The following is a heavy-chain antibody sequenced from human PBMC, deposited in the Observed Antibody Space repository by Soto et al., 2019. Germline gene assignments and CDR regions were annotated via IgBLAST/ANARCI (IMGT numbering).Heavy chain of an antibody. CDR1: GGSISTDNW. J-gene: IGHJ4*02. V-gene: IGHV4-4*02. CDR2: IYHTGNT. CDR3: ARGGRWLFDY. Sequence: QVQLEESGPGLVKPSGTLSLTCAVSGGSISTDNWWSWVRQPPGKGLEWVGEIYHTGNTNYNPSLKSRLTISIDKSKAQFSLDVTFVTAADTVVYYCARGGRWLFDYWGQGALVTVSS. D-gene: IGHD6-19*01.